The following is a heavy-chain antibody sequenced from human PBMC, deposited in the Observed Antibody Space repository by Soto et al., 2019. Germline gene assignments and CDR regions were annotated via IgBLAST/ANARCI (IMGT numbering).Heavy chain of an antibody. CDR3: ARSIVVVTAADY. CDR2: INAGNGNT. Sequence: QVQLVQSGAEVKKPGASVKVSCKASGYTFTSYAMHWVRQAPGQRLEWMGWINAGNGNTKYSQKFQGRVTITRDTSASTAYMELSCLRSEDTAVYYCARSIVVVTAADYWGQGTLGTVSS. D-gene: IGHD2-21*02. J-gene: IGHJ4*02. CDR1: GYTFTSYA. V-gene: IGHV1-3*01.